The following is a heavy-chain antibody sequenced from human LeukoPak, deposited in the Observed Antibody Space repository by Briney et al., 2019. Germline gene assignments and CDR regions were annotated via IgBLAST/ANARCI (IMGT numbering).Heavy chain of an antibody. D-gene: IGHD4-23*01. J-gene: IGHJ4*02. CDR2: ISDSGGTT. CDR1: GFTFSSFA. Sequence: GGSLRLSCAASGFTFSSFAMSWVRRAPGKGLEGVSVISDSGGTTYSADSVKGRFTISRDNSKNTLYLQMISLRAEDTAAYYCAKERGNNGGNTNGYFDYWGQGTLVTVSS. CDR3: AKERGNNGGNTNGYFDY. V-gene: IGHV3-23*01.